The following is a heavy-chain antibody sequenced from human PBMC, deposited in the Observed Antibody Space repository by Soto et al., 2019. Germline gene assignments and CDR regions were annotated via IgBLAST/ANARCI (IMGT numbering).Heavy chain of an antibody. CDR1: GFTFRDYY. J-gene: IGHJ4*02. D-gene: IGHD2-21*01. CDR3: ARAHAHITGWHPPDY. V-gene: IGHV3-11*01. Sequence: QVQLVESGGGLVKPGGSLRLSCVVSGFTFRDYYMTWIRQAPGKGLEWVSYISSSGTGIYYPDSVKGRFTISRDNAKNSLYLQMSSLRAEDTAVYYCARAHAHITGWHPPDYWGQGTLVTVSS. CDR2: ISSSGTGI.